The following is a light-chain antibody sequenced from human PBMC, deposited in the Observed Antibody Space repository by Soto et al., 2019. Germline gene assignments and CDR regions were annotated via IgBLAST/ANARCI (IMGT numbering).Light chain of an antibody. CDR3: QQYGSPSFT. J-gene: IGKJ5*01. CDR2: GAS. CDR1: QSVSSSY. V-gene: IGKV3-20*01. Sequence: EIVLTQSPGTLSLSLGERATLSCRASQSVSSSYLAWYQQKPGQAPRLLIYGASSRATGIPERFSGSGSGTDFTLTISRLEPEDFAVYYCQQYGSPSFTFGQGTRLEIK.